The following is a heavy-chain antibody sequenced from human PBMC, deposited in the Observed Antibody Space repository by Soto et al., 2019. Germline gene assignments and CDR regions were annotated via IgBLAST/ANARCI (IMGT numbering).Heavy chain of an antibody. D-gene: IGHD6-6*01. Sequence: GESLKIPCRSSGNSFTSYWIGWVRQMPGKGLEWMGIIYPGDSDTRYSPSFQGQVTISADKSISTAYLQWSSLKASDTAMYYCARFLVYYGMDVWDQGTTVTVSS. CDR2: IYPGDSDT. J-gene: IGHJ6*02. V-gene: IGHV5-51*01. CDR1: GNSFTSYW. CDR3: ARFLVYYGMDV.